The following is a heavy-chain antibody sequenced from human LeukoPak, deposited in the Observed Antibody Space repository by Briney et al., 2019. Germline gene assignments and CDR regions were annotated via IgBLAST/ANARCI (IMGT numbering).Heavy chain of an antibody. CDR2: IYYSGST. V-gene: IGHV4-39*06. D-gene: IGHD3-22*01. CDR3: ASGYDSSGYYLYYFDY. Sequence: EASETLSLTCTVSGGSISSSSYYWGWIRQPPGKGLEWIGSIYYSGSTYYNPSLKSRVTISVDTSKNQFALKLSSVTAADTAVYYCASGYDSSGYYLYYFDYWGQGTLVTVSS. J-gene: IGHJ4*02. CDR1: GGSISSSSYY.